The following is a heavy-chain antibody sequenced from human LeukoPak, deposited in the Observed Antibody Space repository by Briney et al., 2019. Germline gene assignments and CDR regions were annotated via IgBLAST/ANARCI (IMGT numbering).Heavy chain of an antibody. CDR1: GYTFTGYY. Sequence: ASVKVSCKASGYTFTGYYMHWVRQAPGQGLEWMGWINPNSGGTNYAQKFQGRVTMTRDTSISTAYMELSRLRSDDPAVYYCAKGGPYYYDSSGYYPYYFDYWGQGTLVTVSS. J-gene: IGHJ4*02. CDR3: AKGGPYYYDSSGYYPYYFDY. V-gene: IGHV1-2*02. CDR2: INPNSGGT. D-gene: IGHD3-22*01.